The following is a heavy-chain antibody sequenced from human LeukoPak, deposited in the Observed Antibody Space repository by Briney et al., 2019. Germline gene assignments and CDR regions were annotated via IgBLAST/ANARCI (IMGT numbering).Heavy chain of an antibody. Sequence: GASVKVSCKASGYTFTSYGISWVRQAPGQGLEWMEWISAYNGNTNYAQKLQGRVTMTTDTSTSTAYMELRSLRSDDTAVYYCARGLQGSGYALVLDVWGQGTTVTVSS. CDR2: ISAYNGNT. D-gene: IGHD3-3*01. CDR3: ARGLQGSGYALVLDV. CDR1: GYTFTSYG. V-gene: IGHV1-18*01. J-gene: IGHJ6*02.